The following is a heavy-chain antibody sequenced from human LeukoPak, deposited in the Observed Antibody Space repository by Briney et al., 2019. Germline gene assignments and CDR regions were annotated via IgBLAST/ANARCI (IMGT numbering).Heavy chain of an antibody. CDR2: ISSSGSTI. Sequence: GGSLRLSCAASGFTFSDYYMNWIRQAPGKGLEWVSYISSSGSTIYYADSVKGRFTISRDNAKNSLYLQMNSLRAEDTAVYYCAKSSGWYPYFDYWGQGTLVTVSS. V-gene: IGHV3-11*01. CDR3: AKSSGWYPYFDY. J-gene: IGHJ4*02. D-gene: IGHD6-19*01. CDR1: GFTFSDYY.